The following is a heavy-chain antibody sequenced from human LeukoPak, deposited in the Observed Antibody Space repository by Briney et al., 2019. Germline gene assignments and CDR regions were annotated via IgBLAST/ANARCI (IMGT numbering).Heavy chain of an antibody. D-gene: IGHD1-26*01. CDR2: MNPNSGNT. CDR3: ARGPSLVVGATPIDY. V-gene: IGHV1-8*01. Sequence: ASVEVSCKASGYTFTSYDIDWVRQATGQGLEWMGWMNPNSGNTGYAQKFQGRVTMTRNTSISTAYMELSSLRSEDTAVYYCARGPSLVVGATPIDYWGQGTLVTVSS. J-gene: IGHJ4*02. CDR1: GYTFTSYD.